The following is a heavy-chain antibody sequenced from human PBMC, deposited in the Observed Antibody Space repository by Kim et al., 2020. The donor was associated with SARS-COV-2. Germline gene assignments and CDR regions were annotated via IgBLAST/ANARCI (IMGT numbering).Heavy chain of an antibody. Sequence: GESLKISCKGSGYSFTSYWIGWVRQMPGKGLEWMGIIYPGDSDTRYSPSFQGQVTISADKSISTAYLQWSSLKASDTAMYYRARIKAVAGTRDYYYYGMDIWGQETTVTVS. CDR1: GYSFTSYW. J-gene: IGHJ6*02. CDR3: ARIKAVAGTRDYYYYGMDI. V-gene: IGHV5-51*01. CDR2: IYPGDSDT. D-gene: IGHD6-19*01.